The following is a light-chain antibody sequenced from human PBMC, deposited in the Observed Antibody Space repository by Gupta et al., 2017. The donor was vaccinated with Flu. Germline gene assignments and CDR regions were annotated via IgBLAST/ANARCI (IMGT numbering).Light chain of an antibody. CDR2: KIS. Sequence: DILMTQAPLSPPVTVGQPASISCRSSQSLVRSDRNTYLSWLQQRPGKPPRLLIYKISNRVSGVPDRFSGSGAGTDFTLKISRVEAEDVAIYYCKQATQFPKTFGEGTKVEIK. J-gene: IGKJ1*01. CDR1: QSLVRSDRNTY. V-gene: IGKV2-24*01. CDR3: KQATQFPKT.